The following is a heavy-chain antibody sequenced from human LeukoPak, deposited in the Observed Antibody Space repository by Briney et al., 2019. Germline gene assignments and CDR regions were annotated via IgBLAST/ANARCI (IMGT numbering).Heavy chain of an antibody. D-gene: IGHD2-2*02. CDR1: GGPISSYY. Sequence: SETLSLTCTVSGGPISSYYWSWIRQPAGKGLEWIGRIYTSGSTNYNPSLKSRVTMSVDTSKNQFSLKLSSVTAADTAVYYCARWCSSTSCYSTRRAFDIWGQGTMVTVSS. CDR3: ARWCSSTSCYSTRRAFDI. J-gene: IGHJ3*02. CDR2: IYTSGST. V-gene: IGHV4-4*07.